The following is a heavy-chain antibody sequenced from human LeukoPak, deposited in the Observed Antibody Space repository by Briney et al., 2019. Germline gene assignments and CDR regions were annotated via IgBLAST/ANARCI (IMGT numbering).Heavy chain of an antibody. CDR3: ARGAQLLWFGELLYYFDY. CDR1: GYTFTGYY. D-gene: IGHD3-10*01. Sequence: ASVKVSCKASGYTFTGYYMHWVRQAPGQGLEWMGWVNPNSGGTNYAQKFQGRVTMTRDTSISTAYMELSRLRSDDTAVYYCARGAQLLWFGELLYYFDYWGQGTLVTVSS. CDR2: VNPNSGGT. J-gene: IGHJ4*02. V-gene: IGHV1-2*02.